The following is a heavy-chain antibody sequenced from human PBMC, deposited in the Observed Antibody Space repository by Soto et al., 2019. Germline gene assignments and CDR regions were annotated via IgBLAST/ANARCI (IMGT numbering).Heavy chain of an antibody. V-gene: IGHV3-23*01. CDR1: WFTVSNFA. D-gene: IGHD3-3*01. CDR3: AKDLRYYDFWSASAVDF. CDR2: ISGSSGST. J-gene: IGHJ4*02. Sequence: WRPMRLCCAAAWFTVSNFAGSWILQAPGKGLDLVSAISGSSGSTYYADSVKGRFSISRDNSKKTLFLQMNSLRAEDTAIYFCAKDLRYYDFWSASAVDFSGQGTLVTVSS.